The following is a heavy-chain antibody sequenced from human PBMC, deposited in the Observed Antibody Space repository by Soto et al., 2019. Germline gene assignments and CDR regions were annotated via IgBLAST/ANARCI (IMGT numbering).Heavy chain of an antibody. J-gene: IGHJ4*02. Sequence: GSLRLSCAASGFTFSNYYMSWVRQAPGKGLEWVSYISDSGSNKYYADSVKGRFTISRDNSKNTLYLQMNSLRAEDTAVYYCARDSSPYSSGWLLGYWGQGTLVTVSS. D-gene: IGHD6-19*01. CDR2: ISDSGSNK. V-gene: IGHV3-11*04. CDR3: ARDSSPYSSGWLLGY. CDR1: GFTFSNYY.